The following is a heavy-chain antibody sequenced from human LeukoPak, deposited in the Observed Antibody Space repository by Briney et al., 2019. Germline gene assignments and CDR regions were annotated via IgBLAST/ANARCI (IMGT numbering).Heavy chain of an antibody. CDR3: ARAPRVYDSSGYQPTYYYYMDV. V-gene: IGHV1-46*01. Sequence: ASVKVSCKASGYTFTSYYMHWVRQAPGQGLEWMGIINPSGGRTSYAQKFQGRVTMTRDMSTSTVYMELSSLRSDDTAVYYCARAPRVYDSSGYQPTYYYYMDVWGKGTTVTISS. CDR1: GYTFTSYY. J-gene: IGHJ6*03. CDR2: INPSGGRT. D-gene: IGHD3-22*01.